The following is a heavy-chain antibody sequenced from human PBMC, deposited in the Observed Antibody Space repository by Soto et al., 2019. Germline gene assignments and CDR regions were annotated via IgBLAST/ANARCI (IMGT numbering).Heavy chain of an antibody. CDR2: ISGGGTNT. D-gene: IGHD6-19*01. CDR1: GFTFSSYA. V-gene: IGHV3-23*01. CDR3: SKSTGWYDAFDI. Sequence: EVQLLESGGGLVQPGESLRLSCAASGFTFSSYAMSWVRQAPGKGLEWVSTISGGGTNTYYADSVKGRFPISRDNSKNALYLQMNSLIAEDTAVYYCSKSTGWYDAFDIWGQGTMVIVSS. J-gene: IGHJ3*02.